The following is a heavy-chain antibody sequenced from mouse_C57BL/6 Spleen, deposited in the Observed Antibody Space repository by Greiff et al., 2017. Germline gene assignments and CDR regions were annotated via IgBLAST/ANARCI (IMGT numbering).Heavy chain of an antibody. Sequence: QVQLQQPGAELVMPGASVKLSCKASGYTFTSYWMHWVKQRPGQGLEWIGEIDPSDSYTNYNQKFKGKSTLTVDKSSSTAYMQLSSLTSEDSAVYYCARQLGRGGFDYWGQGTTLTVSS. CDR1: GYTFTSYW. CDR2: IDPSDSYT. CDR3: ARQLGRGGFDY. D-gene: IGHD4-1*02. V-gene: IGHV1-69*01. J-gene: IGHJ2*01.